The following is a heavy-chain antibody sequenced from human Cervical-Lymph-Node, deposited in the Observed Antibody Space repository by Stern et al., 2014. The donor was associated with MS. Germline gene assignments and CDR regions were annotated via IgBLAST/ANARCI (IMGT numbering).Heavy chain of an antibody. Sequence: QITFKESGPTLVKPTQTLTLTCTFSGVSLSTSGVGVGWIRQPPGKALERLALIYWDDDKRYSPSLKSRLTITKDSSKNQVVLTMTNMDPVDTATYYCAHLAAAAVKFDYWGQGTLVTVSS. D-gene: IGHD6-13*01. V-gene: IGHV2-5*02. CDR2: IYWDDDK. CDR3: AHLAAAAVKFDY. CDR1: GVSLSTSGVG. J-gene: IGHJ4*02.